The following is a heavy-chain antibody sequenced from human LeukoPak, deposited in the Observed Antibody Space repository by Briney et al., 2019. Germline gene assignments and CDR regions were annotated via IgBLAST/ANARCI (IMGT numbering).Heavy chain of an antibody. CDR2: IYYSGTT. J-gene: IGHJ4*02. CDR3: ARVGYSSSWSITYYFDY. Sequence: SETLSLTCTVSGYSISSRNYYWGWIRQPPGKGLEWIGTIYYSGTTYYNPSLKSRVTISVDTSKNQFSLKLTSLTAADTAVYCCARVGYSSSWSITYYFDYWGQGTLVTVSS. V-gene: IGHV4-39*07. D-gene: IGHD6-13*01. CDR1: GYSISSRNYY.